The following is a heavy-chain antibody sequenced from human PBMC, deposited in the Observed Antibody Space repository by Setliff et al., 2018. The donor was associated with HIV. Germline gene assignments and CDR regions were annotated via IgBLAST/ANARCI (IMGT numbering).Heavy chain of an antibody. Sequence: LRLSCAASGFTFSAYAMTWVRRAPGRGLEWVSRISGDERITHYADSVKGRFTISRDNAKNSLYLQMNSLRVEDTAVYYCAREGSYNFWSGYSSYYFDFWGQGTLVTVS. CDR2: ISGDERIT. CDR3: AREGSYNFWSGYSSYYFDF. V-gene: IGHV3-21*03. CDR1: GFTFSAYA. D-gene: IGHD3-3*01. J-gene: IGHJ4*02.